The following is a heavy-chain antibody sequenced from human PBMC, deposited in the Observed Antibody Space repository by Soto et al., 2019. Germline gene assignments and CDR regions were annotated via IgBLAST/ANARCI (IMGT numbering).Heavy chain of an antibody. Sequence: EVQLLESGGGLVQPGGSLRLSCAASGFSFSSYAMSWVRQAPGKGLDWVSAISGSGGSTYYADSVKGRFTISRDNSKNTLYLQMNSLRAEDTAVYYFAKETGYSSSWEKIDYWGQGTLVTVSS. J-gene: IGHJ4*02. CDR3: AKETGYSSSWEKIDY. CDR2: ISGSGGST. V-gene: IGHV3-23*01. D-gene: IGHD6-13*01. CDR1: GFSFSSYA.